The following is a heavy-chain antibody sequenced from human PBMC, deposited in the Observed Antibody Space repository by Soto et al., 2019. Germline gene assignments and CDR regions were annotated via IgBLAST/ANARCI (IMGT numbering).Heavy chain of an antibody. Sequence: GGSLRLSCAASGFAFSNYAMSRVRQAPGKGLEWVSAISGSAVNTDYADSVEGRFTISRDNSKNTLYLQMNSLRAEDTALYYCARVLVISPMPSRSYAFDVWGLGTVVTVSS. CDR2: ISGSAVNT. D-gene: IGHD6-13*01. V-gene: IGHV3-23*01. CDR3: ARVLVISPMPSRSYAFDV. CDR1: GFAFSNYA. J-gene: IGHJ3*01.